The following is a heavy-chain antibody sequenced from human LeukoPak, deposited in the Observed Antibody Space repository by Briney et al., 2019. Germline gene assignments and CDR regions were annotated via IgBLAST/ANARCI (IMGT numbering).Heavy chain of an antibody. CDR3: ATSTIFGVDYYYYYGMVV. CDR2: FDPEDGET. D-gene: IGHD3-3*01. V-gene: IGHV1-24*01. Sequence: VASVKVSCKVSGYTLTELSMHWVRQAPGKGLEWMGGFDPEDGETIYAQKFQGRVTMTEDTSTDTAYMELSSLRSEDTAVYYCATSTIFGVDYYYYYGMVVWGQGTTVTVSS. J-gene: IGHJ6*02. CDR1: GYTLTELS.